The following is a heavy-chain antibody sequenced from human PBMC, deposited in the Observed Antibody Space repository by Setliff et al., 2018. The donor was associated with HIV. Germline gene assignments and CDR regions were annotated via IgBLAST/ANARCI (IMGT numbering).Heavy chain of an antibody. Sequence: PSETLSLTCTVSGDSINSDNYYWGWIRQPPGKGLEWIGFIYYSGSTYYYGGSTYYSPSLNSRFTISVDTSKNQFSLKLTSVTAADTAVYFCARGVIETDYDYVDIYYYNYMDVWGKGTTVTVSS. V-gene: IGHV4-39*07. J-gene: IGHJ6*03. D-gene: IGHD5-12*01. CDR1: GDSINSDNYY. CDR3: ARGVIETDYDYVDIYYYNYMDV. CDR2: IYYSGSTYYYGGST.